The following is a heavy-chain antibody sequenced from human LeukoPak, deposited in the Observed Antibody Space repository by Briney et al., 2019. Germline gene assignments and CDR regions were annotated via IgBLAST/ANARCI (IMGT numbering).Heavy chain of an antibody. CDR2: IYPGDSDT. D-gene: IGHD3-3*01. J-gene: IGHJ4*02. Sequence: GESLKISCKGSAYRFTTYWIGWVRQMPGKGLEWMGIIYPGDSDTTYSPSFKGQVTISADESIGTAYLQWSSLKASDTAMYYCASKKEEWGGFDYWGQGTLVTVSS. CDR3: ASKKEEWGGFDY. V-gene: IGHV5-51*01. CDR1: AYRFTTYW.